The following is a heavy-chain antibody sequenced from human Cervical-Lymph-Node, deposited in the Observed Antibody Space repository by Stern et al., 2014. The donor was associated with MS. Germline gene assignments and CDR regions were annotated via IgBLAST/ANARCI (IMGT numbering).Heavy chain of an antibody. Sequence: VQLVESGPGLVKPSETLSLTCTVSGGSISNYYWTCIRQPPGQTLEWIGCIYYIGTTNYNPSLKSRVTMSVDTSKNQFSLNLSSVTAADTAVYYCVRYRYYDSGGYDHWGQGTLVTVSS. D-gene: IGHD3-22*01. J-gene: IGHJ5*02. CDR1: GGSISNYY. CDR2: IYYIGTT. CDR3: VRYRYYDSGGYDH. V-gene: IGHV4-59*01.